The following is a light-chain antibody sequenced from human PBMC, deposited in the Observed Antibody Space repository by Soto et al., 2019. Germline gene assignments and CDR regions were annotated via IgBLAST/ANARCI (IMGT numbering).Light chain of an antibody. J-gene: IGKJ2*02. CDR1: QSVASSS. CDR3: QQYGSSPCT. V-gene: IGKV3-20*01. CDR2: GAS. Sequence: EIVLTQSPGTLSLSPGERATLSCRASQSVASSSLAWYQQKPGQAPRLLIYGASNRATGIPDRFSGSGSGTEFILTISRLEGEDFAVYYCQQYGSSPCTFGQGTKMQIK.